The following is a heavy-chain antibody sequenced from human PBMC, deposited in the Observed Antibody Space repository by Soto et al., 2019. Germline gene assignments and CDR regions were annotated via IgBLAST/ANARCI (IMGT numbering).Heavy chain of an antibody. CDR1: GYTFTSYG. CDR2: ISAYNGNT. CDR3: ARVVGVVYYYYGMDV. D-gene: IGHD2-15*01. J-gene: IGHJ6*02. V-gene: IGHV1-18*04. Sequence: QVQLVQSGAEVKKPGASVKVSCKASGYTFTSYGIIWVRQAPGQGLEWMGWISAYNGNTNYAQKLQGRVTMTTDRSTSTAYMVLRSLRADATAVDFSARVVGVVYYYYGMDVCGQGTTVTVSS.